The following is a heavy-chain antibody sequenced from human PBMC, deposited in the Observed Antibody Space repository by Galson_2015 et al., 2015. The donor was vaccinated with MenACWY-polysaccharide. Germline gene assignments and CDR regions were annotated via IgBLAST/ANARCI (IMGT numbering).Heavy chain of an antibody. V-gene: IGHV1-8*01. CDR2: MNPNSGNT. Sequence: SVKVSCKASGCTFTTYNINWVRQATGQGLECMGWMNPNSGNTGYAQKFQGRVTMTRNTSISIAYMELNSLRSEDTAVYYCARGIRRTTVWFDPWGQGTLVTVSS. CDR3: ARGIRRTTVWFDP. CDR1: GCTFTTYN. D-gene: IGHD1-1*01. J-gene: IGHJ5*02.